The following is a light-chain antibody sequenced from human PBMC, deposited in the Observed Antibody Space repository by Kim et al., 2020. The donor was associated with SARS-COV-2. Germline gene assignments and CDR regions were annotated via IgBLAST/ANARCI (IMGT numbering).Light chain of an antibody. V-gene: IGLV1-44*01. CDR3: ATWDDRLNTPV. J-gene: IGLJ3*02. CDR2: GYN. Sequence: ELTQPPSVPGTPGQNITISCSGSNSNIGGNLVSWYRQLPGTAPKVVLYGYNKRPPGVPDRISGSTSGTAASLAISGLRSEDDGDYYCATWDDRLNTPVFGGGTQLTVL. CDR1: NSNIGGNL.